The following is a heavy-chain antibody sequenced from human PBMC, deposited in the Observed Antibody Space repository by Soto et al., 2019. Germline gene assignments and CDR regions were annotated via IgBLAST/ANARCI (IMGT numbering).Heavy chain of an antibody. Sequence: ASVNVSCKASGYTFTIYDINWGRQATGQGLEWMGWMNPNSGNTGYAQKFQGRVTMTRNTSISTAYMELSSLRSEDTAVYYCARERTVAGNDYWGQGTLVTVSS. J-gene: IGHJ4*02. CDR2: MNPNSGNT. D-gene: IGHD6-19*01. CDR3: ARERTVAGNDY. CDR1: GYTFTIYD. V-gene: IGHV1-8*01.